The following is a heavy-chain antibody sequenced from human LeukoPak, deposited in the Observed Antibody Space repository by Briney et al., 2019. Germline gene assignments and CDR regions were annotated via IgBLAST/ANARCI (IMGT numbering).Heavy chain of an antibody. CDR2: LSGSSGSK. CDR1: GFTFSRYA. D-gene: IGHD6-6*01. V-gene: IGHV3-23*01. J-gene: IGHJ4*02. CDR3: AKVGTSIAARRGRPYYFDY. Sequence: GGSLSLSCAASGFTFSRYAMSWLRQAPGQGLEWLSDLSGSSGSKYYEDSVKGRFTISRDNSKNTLYLQMNSLRAEDTAVYYCAKVGTSIAARRGRPYYFDYWGQGTMVTVSS.